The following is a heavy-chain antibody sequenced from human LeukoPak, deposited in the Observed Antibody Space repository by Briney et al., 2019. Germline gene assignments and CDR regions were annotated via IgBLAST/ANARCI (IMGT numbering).Heavy chain of an antibody. CDR1: GFTFSSYA. Sequence: GGSLRLSCAASGFTFSSYAMHWVRQAPGKGLEYVSAISSNGGSTYYANSVKGRFTISRDNSKNTLYLQMNSLRAEDTAVYYCAKDQGHYYGSGSSPLGYMDVWGKGTTVTVSS. J-gene: IGHJ6*03. CDR2: ISSNGGST. D-gene: IGHD3-10*01. V-gene: IGHV3-64*01. CDR3: AKDQGHYYGSGSSPLGYMDV.